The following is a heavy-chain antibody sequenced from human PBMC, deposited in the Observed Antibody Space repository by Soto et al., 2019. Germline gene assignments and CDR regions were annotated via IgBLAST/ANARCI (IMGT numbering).Heavy chain of an antibody. CDR1: GFTFSDHY. V-gene: IGHV3-72*01. D-gene: IGHD2-2*01. J-gene: IGHJ4*02. Sequence: EVQLVESGGGLVQPGGSLRLSCAASGFTFSDHYMDWVRQAPGKGLEWVGRTRNKANSYTTEYAASVKGRFTISRDDSKYSLYLQMNSLKTEDTAVYYCASLMFPAAKWGQGTLVTVSS. CDR3: ASLMFPAAK. CDR2: TRNKANSYTT.